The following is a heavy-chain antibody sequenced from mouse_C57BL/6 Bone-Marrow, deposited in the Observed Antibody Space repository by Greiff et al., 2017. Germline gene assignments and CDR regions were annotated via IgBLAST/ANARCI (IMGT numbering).Heavy chain of an antibody. D-gene: IGHD1-1*02. CDR2: IYPRSGNT. V-gene: IGHV1-81*01. J-gene: IGHJ2*01. CDR3: ARWWIKDDY. Sequence: QVQLQQSGAELARPGASVKLSCKASGYTFTSYGISWVKQRTGQGLEWIGEIYPRSGNTYYNEKFKGKATLTADKSSSTAYMELRSLTSEDSAVYFCARWWIKDDYGGQGTTLTVSS. CDR1: GYTFTSYG.